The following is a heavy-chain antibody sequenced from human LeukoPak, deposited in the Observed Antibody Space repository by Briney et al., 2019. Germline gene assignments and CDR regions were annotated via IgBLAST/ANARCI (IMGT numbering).Heavy chain of an antibody. Sequence: ASVKVSCKASGYTFTSYGISWVRQAPGQGLEWMGWISAYNGNTNYAQKLQGGVTMTTDTSTSTAYMELRSLRSDDTAVYYCAREKYYYDSSGLRDAFDIWGQGTMVTVSS. CDR3: AREKYYYDSSGLRDAFDI. CDR1: GYTFTSYG. CDR2: ISAYNGNT. V-gene: IGHV1-18*01. J-gene: IGHJ3*02. D-gene: IGHD3-22*01.